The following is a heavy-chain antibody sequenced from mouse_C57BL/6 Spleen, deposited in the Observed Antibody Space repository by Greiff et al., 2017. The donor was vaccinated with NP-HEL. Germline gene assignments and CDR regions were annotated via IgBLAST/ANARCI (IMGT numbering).Heavy chain of an antibody. J-gene: IGHJ2*01. V-gene: IGHV1-15*01. CDR2: IDPETGGT. CDR3: TGRGYGPYYFDY. Sequence: QVQLQQSGAELVRPGASVTLSCKASGYTFTDYEMHWVKQTPVHGLEWIGAIDPETGGTAYNQKFKGKAILTADKSSSTAYMELRSLTSEDSAVYYCTGRGYGPYYFDYWGQGTTLTVSS. D-gene: IGHD2-10*02. CDR1: GYTFTDYE.